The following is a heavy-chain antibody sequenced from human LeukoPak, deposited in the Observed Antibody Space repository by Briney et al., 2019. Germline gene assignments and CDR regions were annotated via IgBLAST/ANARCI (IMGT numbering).Heavy chain of an antibody. V-gene: IGHV3-30-3*01. CDR1: GFTFSSHA. D-gene: IGHD4-17*01. CDR3: ARRAVGEREAAAFDI. J-gene: IGHJ3*02. Sequence: GGSLRLSCAASGFTFSSHAMHWVRQAPGKGLEWVSVTSYDEVNKFYADSVKGRFTISRDNSKNTLYLQMDSLRLEDTAVYYCARRAVGEREAAAFDIWGQGTMVTVYS. CDR2: TSYDEVNK.